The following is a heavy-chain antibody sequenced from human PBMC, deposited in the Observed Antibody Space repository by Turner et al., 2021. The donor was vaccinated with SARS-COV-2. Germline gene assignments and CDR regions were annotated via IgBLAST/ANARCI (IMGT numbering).Heavy chain of an antibody. V-gene: IGHV4-39*01. Sequence: LQLPDSRPGLVKPSETLSHPCTVSSGSISSSTYCWGWIRQPPGKGREGIGKSYDSRSTYYNPDRKRRVTISVDTTKTQFALTLSDVADTDTAVYYCASLMDKDMEYYGMDVWGQGTTVTVSS. CDR2: SYDSRST. D-gene: IGHD5-18*01. CDR3: ASLMDKDMEYYGMDV. CDR1: SGSISSSTYC. J-gene: IGHJ6*02.